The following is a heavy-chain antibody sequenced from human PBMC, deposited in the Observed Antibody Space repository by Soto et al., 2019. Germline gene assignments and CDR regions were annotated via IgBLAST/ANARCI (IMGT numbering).Heavy chain of an antibody. Sequence: GSLRLSCEAVGFTFSDYYMNWIRQAPGKGLEWISYSSSTGRYTNYADSVKGRFTISRDNSKNTLYLQMNSLRPEDTAVYYCVKVSTFYDILTGYYSTNFFDPWGQGTLVPVYS. CDR1: GFTFSDYY. V-gene: IGHV3-11*06. J-gene: IGHJ5*02. CDR3: VKVSTFYDILTGYYSTNFFDP. CDR2: SSSTGRYT. D-gene: IGHD3-9*01.